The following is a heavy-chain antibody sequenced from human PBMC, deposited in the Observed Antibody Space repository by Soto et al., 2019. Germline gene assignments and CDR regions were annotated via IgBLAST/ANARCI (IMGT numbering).Heavy chain of an antibody. V-gene: IGHV3-66*04. J-gene: IGHJ4*02. Sequence: EVQLVESGGGLVQPGGSLRLSCAASGVTVSSNYMSWVRQAPGKGLEWVSVIYSGGSTYYADSVKGRFTISRDNSKITLYLQMNSLRAEATSVYYCARHGYNYGGGYFDYWGQGTLVTVSS. CDR2: IYSGGST. CDR3: ARHGYNYGGGYFDY. D-gene: IGHD5-18*01. CDR1: GVTVSSNY.